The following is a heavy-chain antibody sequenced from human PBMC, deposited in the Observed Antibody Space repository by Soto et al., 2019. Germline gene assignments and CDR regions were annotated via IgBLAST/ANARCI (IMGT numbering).Heavy chain of an antibody. D-gene: IGHD1-1*01. CDR1: GYTFASYD. Sequence: ASVKVSCKASGYTFASYDIYWVRQATGQGLEWMGWMNPNTGNSAYAQKFQGRVTVTSDTSINTVHMELSSLRSEDTAVYYCARRAETNGWNGFGADKYYFDFWGQGTLVTVSS. CDR3: ARRAETNGWNGFGADKYYFDF. CDR2: MNPNTGNS. V-gene: IGHV1-8*01. J-gene: IGHJ4*02.